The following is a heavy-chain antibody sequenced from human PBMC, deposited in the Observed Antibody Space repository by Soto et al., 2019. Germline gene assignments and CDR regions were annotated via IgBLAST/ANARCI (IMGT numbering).Heavy chain of an antibody. D-gene: IGHD3-22*01. CDR1: GGSISSGEYY. Sequence: PSETLSLTCTVSGGSISSGEYYWSWIRQPPGKGLEWIGYIYYSGSTYYNPSLKSRVTISVDTSRNQFSLKLSSVTAADTAVYFCAREGGEYYDSSGYWHYWFDPWGQGTLVTVSS. CDR3: AREGGEYYDSSGYWHYWFDP. CDR2: IYYSGST. J-gene: IGHJ5*02. V-gene: IGHV4-30-4*01.